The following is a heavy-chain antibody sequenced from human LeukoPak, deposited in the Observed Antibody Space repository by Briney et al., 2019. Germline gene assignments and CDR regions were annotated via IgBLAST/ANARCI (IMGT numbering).Heavy chain of an antibody. D-gene: IGHD3-3*01. CDR3: ARSVRFLEWQRGNYYYYMDV. V-gene: IGHV4-4*02. Sequence: PSETLSLTCTVSGGSISSSNWWSWVRQPPGKGLEWIGEIYHSGSTNYNPSLKSRVTISVDKSKNQFSLKLSSVTAADTAVYYCARSVRFLEWQRGNYYYYMDVWGKGTTVTVSS. J-gene: IGHJ6*03. CDR2: IYHSGST. CDR1: GGSISSSNW.